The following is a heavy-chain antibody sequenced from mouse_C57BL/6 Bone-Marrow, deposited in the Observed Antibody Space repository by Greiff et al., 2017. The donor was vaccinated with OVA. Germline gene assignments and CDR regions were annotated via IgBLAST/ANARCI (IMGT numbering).Heavy chain of an antibody. CDR3: VSHGSSYAMDY. CDR1: GFSFTTYA. V-gene: IGHV10-1*01. J-gene: IGHJ4*01. CDR2: IRSKSNNYAT. Sequence: EVQRVESGGGLVQPKGSLKLSCAASGFSFTTYAMNWVRQAPGKGLEWVARIRSKSNNYATYYADSVKDRFTISRDDSESMLYLQMNNLKTEDTAMYDCVSHGSSYAMDYWGQGTSVTVSS. D-gene: IGHD1-1*01.